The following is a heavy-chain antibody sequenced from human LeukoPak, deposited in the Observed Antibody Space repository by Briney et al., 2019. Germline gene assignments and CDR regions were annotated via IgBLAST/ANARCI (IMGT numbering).Heavy chain of an antibody. V-gene: IGHV1-18*01. CDR1: GYTSTSYG. D-gene: IGHD2-21*01. J-gene: IGHJ3*02. Sequence: ASVKVSCKASGYTSTSYGISWLRQAPGQGLEWMGWISAYNGNTNYAQKLQGRVTMTTDTSTSTAYMELRSLRSDDTAVYYCARGAYCGGDCLPHDAFDIWGQGTMVTVSS. CDR2: ISAYNGNT. CDR3: ARGAYCGGDCLPHDAFDI.